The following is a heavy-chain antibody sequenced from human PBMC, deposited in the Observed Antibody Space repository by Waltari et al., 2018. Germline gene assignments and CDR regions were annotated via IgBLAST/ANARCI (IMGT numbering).Heavy chain of an antibody. CDR2: IYPGDSDT. CDR3: ARSSISPPSDYYYYGMDV. D-gene: IGHD6-13*01. Sequence: EVQLVQSGAEVKKPGESLKISCKGSGYSFTSYWIGWVRQMPGKGLEWMGIIYPGDSDTRYSPSFQGQVTISADKSISTAYLQWSSLKASDTAMYYCARSSISPPSDYYYYGMDVWGQGTTVTVSS. J-gene: IGHJ6*02. CDR1: GYSFTSYW. V-gene: IGHV5-51*03.